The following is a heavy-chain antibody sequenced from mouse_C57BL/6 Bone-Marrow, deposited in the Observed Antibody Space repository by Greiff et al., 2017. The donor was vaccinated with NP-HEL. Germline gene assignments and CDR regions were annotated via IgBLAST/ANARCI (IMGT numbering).Heavy chain of an antibody. D-gene: IGHD2-10*01. CDR1: GFNIKDYY. V-gene: IGHV14-2*01. J-gene: IGHJ3*01. CDR2: IDPEDGET. CDR3: APSYYGSYGLAY. Sequence: VQLQQPGAELVKPGASVKLSCTASGFNIKDYYMHWVKQRPEQGLEWIGRIDPEDGETKYAPKFQGKAPITADKSSNTAYLQLSSLTSEDTAVYYCAPSYYGSYGLAYGGQGTLVTVSA.